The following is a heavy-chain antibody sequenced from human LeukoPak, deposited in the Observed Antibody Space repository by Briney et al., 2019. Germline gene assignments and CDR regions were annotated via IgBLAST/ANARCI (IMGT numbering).Heavy chain of an antibody. CDR2: ISGSGGST. J-gene: IGHJ4*02. D-gene: IGHD2-2*02. CDR3: AKDWVRESKYQLLYTFEDY. Sequence: PGGSLRLSCGASGFTFSSYAMSWVRQAPGKGLEWVSAISGSGGSTYYADSVKGRFTISRDNSKNTLYLQMNSLRAEDTAVYYCAKDWVRESKYQLLYTFEDYWGQGTLVTVSS. V-gene: IGHV3-23*01. CDR1: GFTFSSYA.